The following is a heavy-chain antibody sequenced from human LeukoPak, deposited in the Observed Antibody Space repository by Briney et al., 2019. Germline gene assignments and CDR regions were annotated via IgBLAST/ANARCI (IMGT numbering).Heavy chain of an antibody. V-gene: IGHV3-21*01. CDR2: ISSSSSYI. CDR3: ARDFTIYCSGGSCLAGR. Sequence: PGGSLRLSCAASGFTFSSYSMNWVRQAPGKGLEWVSSISSSSSYIYYADSVKGRFTISRDNAKNSLYLQMNSLRAEDTAVYYCARDFTIYCSGGSCLAGRWGQGTLVTVSS. D-gene: IGHD2-15*01. J-gene: IGHJ4*02. CDR1: GFTFSSYS.